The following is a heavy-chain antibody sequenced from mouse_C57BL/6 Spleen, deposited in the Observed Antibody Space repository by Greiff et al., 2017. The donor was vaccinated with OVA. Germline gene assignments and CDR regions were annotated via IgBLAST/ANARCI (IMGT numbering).Heavy chain of an antibody. D-gene: IGHD1-1*01. CDR3: ARHYYGSRSWYFDV. Sequence: VQLQQSGAELARPGASVKLSCKASGYTFTSYGISWVKQRTGQGLEWIGEIYPRSGNTYYNEKFKGKATLTADKSSSTAYMELRSLTSEDSAVYFCARHYYGSRSWYFDVWGTGTTVTVSS. V-gene: IGHV1-81*01. CDR2: IYPRSGNT. CDR1: GYTFTSYG. J-gene: IGHJ1*03.